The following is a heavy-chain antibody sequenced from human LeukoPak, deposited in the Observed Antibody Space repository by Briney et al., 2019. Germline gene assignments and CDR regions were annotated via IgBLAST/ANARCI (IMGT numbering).Heavy chain of an antibody. J-gene: IGHJ6*03. CDR2: IYYSGST. V-gene: IGHV4-59*01. Sequence: SETLSLTCTVSGGSISSYYWSWIRQPPGKGLEWIGYIYYSGSTNYNPSLKSRVTISVDTSKNQFSLKLSSVTAADTAVYYCARAARIAVANRRGSYYYMDVWGKGTTVTVSS. D-gene: IGHD6-19*01. CDR1: GGSISSYY. CDR3: ARAARIAVANRRGSYYYMDV.